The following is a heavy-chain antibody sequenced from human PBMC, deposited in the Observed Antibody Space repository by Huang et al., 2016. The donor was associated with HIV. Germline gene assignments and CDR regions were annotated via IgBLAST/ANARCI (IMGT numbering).Heavy chain of an antibody. J-gene: IGHJ2*01. CDR3: ARAQRGWYMWYFDL. V-gene: IGHV4-59*11. CDR1: GGCISSHY. CDR2: IYSSGRT. D-gene: IGHD6-19*01. Sequence: QVQLQESGPGLVKPSETLSLTCTVSGGCISSHYWSWIRQPPGKGLAWIGTIYSSGRTNSNPSRKSRGTITVDTSKNQFSRKLNSVTAADTAVYYCARAQRGWYMWYFDLWGRGTLVTVSS.